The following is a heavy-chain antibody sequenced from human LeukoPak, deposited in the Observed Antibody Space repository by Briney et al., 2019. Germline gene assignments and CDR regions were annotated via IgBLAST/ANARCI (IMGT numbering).Heavy chain of an antibody. D-gene: IGHD5-12*01. CDR3: ARVRGGYDNFDY. J-gene: IGHJ4*02. V-gene: IGHV1-46*01. CDR1: GGTFSSYA. Sequence: GASVKVSCKASGGTFSSYAISWVRQAPGQGLEWMGIINPSGGSTSYAQKFQGRVTMTRDMSTSTVYMELSSLRSEDTAVYYCARVRGGYDNFDYWGQGTLVTVSS. CDR2: INPSGGST.